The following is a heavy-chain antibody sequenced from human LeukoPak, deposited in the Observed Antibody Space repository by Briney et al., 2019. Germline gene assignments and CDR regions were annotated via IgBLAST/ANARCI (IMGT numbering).Heavy chain of an antibody. CDR3: ARGTGGRTYYYGSGSYSGY. J-gene: IGHJ4*02. CDR1: GGSFSGYY. Sequence: PSETLSLTCAVYGGSFSGYYWSWIRQPPGKGLEWIGEINHSGSTNYNPSLKSRVTISVDTSKNQFSLKLSSVTAADTAVYYCARGTGGRTYYYGSGSYSGYWGRGTLVTVSS. D-gene: IGHD3-10*01. V-gene: IGHV4-34*01. CDR2: INHSGST.